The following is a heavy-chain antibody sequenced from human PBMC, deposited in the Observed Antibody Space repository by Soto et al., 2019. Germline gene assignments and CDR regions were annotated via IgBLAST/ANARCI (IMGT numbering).Heavy chain of an antibody. D-gene: IGHD6-13*01. Sequence: GGSLRLSCAASGFTFSSYAMTWVRLAPGKGLEWVSALGGSGTTTYYADSVKGRLTISRDNSKNTLYLQMNSLRAEDTAVYYCAKDLYTSSWYVGFDYWGQGALVTVS. CDR3: AKDLYTSSWYVGFDY. CDR2: LGGSGTTT. J-gene: IGHJ4*02. V-gene: IGHV3-23*01. CDR1: GFTFSSYA.